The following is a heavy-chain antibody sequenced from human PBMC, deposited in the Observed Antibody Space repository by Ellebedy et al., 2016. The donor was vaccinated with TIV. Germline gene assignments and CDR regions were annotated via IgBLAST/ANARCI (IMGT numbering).Heavy chain of an antibody. CDR3: ARLDYDSSGLHAFDI. CDR1: GYSFTNYW. CDR2: IYPGDSDT. J-gene: IGHJ3*02. Sequence: GESLKISCKGSGYSFTNYWIGWVRQMPGKGLEWMGIIYPGDSDTRYSPSFQGQVTISADKSISTAYLQWSSLKASDTAMYYCARLDYDSSGLHAFDIWGQGTMVTVSS. D-gene: IGHD3-22*01. V-gene: IGHV5-51*01.